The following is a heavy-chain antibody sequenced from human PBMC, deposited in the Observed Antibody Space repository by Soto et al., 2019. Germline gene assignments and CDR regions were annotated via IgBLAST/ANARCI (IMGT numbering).Heavy chain of an antibody. CDR3: AKGEDRGYSFGPDY. V-gene: IGHV3-9*01. D-gene: IGHD5-18*01. J-gene: IGHJ4*02. CDR2: ISWTSGTI. Sequence: GGSLRLSCAASGFTFHYYAMQWVRQAPGKGLEWVAGISWTSGTIGYADSVKGRFTISRDNARNSLYLQMNSLRAEDTALYYCAKGEDRGYSFGPDYWGQGTLVTVSS. CDR1: GFTFHYYA.